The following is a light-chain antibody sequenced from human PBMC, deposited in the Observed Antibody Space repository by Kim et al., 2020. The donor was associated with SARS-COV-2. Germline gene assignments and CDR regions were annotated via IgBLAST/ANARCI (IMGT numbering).Light chain of an antibody. CDR1: SSDVGGYNY. CDR2: DVS. Sequence: GQSNTVSSTGTSSDVGGYNYVSWYQQQPGKAPKLMIYDVSKRPSGVSNRFSGSKSGNTASLTISGLQAEDEADYYCSSSGSSSTLVFGGGTQLTVL. J-gene: IGLJ2*01. CDR3: SSSGSSSTLV. V-gene: IGLV2-14*03.